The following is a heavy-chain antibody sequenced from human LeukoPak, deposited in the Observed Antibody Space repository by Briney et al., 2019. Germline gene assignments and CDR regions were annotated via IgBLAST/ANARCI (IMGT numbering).Heavy chain of an antibody. Sequence: PGGSLRLSCAASGFTFSSYSMNWVRQAPGKGLEWVSYISSSSSTIYYADSVKGRFTISRDNAKNSLYLQMNSLRAEDTAVYYCARQDDPYYYGSGIWGQGTLVTVSS. D-gene: IGHD3-10*01. CDR2: ISSSSSTI. CDR1: GFTFSSYS. J-gene: IGHJ4*02. V-gene: IGHV3-48*01. CDR3: ARQDDPYYYGSGI.